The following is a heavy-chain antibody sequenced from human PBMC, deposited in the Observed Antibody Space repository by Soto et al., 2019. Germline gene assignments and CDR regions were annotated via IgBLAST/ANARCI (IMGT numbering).Heavy chain of an antibody. CDR2: ISYDGSNK. CDR1: GFTFSSYA. D-gene: IGHD3-22*01. J-gene: IGHJ6*02. V-gene: IGHV3-30-3*01. Sequence: GGSLRLSCAASGFTFSSYAMHWVRQAPGKGLEWVAVISYDGSNKYYADSVKGRFTISRDNSKNTLYLQMNSLRAEDTAVYYFARDGSTYYYDSSGYYSRYYYGMDVWGQGTTVTVSS. CDR3: ARDGSTYYYDSSGYYSRYYYGMDV.